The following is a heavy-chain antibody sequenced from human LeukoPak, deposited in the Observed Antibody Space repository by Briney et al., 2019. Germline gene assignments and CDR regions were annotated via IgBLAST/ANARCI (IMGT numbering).Heavy chain of an antibody. D-gene: IGHD1-7*01. V-gene: IGHV3-30-3*01. CDR3: ARGGMYNWNYVYYFDY. CDR1: GFTFSSYA. Sequence: GRSLRLSCAASGFTFSSYAMRWVRQAPRKGLEWVAVISYDGSTTYYADSAKGRFTISRDNSKNTLYLQMNSLRAEDTAVYYCARGGMYNWNYVYYFDYWGQGTLVTVSS. CDR2: ISYDGSTT. J-gene: IGHJ4*02.